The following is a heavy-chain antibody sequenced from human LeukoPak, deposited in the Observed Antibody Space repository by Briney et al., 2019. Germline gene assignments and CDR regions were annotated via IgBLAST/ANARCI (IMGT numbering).Heavy chain of an antibody. J-gene: IGHJ6*03. Sequence: SETLSLTCTVSGGSISSSSYYWGWIRQPPGKGPEWIGRIYQSGSTNYNPSLKSRVTISVDTSKNQFSLKLTSVTAADTAVYYCARVARYCTNGVCPDYYFYYMDVWGKGTMVTVSS. CDR3: ARVARYCTNGVCPDYYFYYMDV. V-gene: IGHV4-39*07. CDR1: GGSISSSSYY. CDR2: IYQSGST. D-gene: IGHD2-8*01.